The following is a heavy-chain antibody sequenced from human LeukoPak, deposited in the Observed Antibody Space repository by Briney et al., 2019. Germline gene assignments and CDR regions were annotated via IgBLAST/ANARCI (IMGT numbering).Heavy chain of an antibody. CDR3: ARGYSGYDCYYYYYMDV. D-gene: IGHD5-12*01. J-gene: IGHJ6*03. CDR2: INPSGGST. Sequence: ASVKVSCKASGYTFTSYYMHWVRQAPGQGLEWMGIINPSGGSTSYAQKFQGRVTMTRDMSTSTVYMELSSLRSEDTAVYYCARGYSGYDCYYYYYMDVWGKGTTVTISS. CDR1: GYTFTSYY. V-gene: IGHV1-46*01.